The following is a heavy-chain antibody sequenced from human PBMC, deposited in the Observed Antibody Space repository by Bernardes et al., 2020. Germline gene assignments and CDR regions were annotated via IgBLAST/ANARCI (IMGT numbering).Heavy chain of an antibody. CDR1: GYTFTSYD. J-gene: IGHJ5*02. Sequence: ASVKVSCKASGYTFTSYDINWVRQATGQGLEWMGWMNPNSGNTGYPQKFQGRVTMTRNTSISTAYMELSSLRSEDTAVYYCARGQGRRARFDPWGQGTLVTVSS. CDR3: ARGQGRRARFDP. V-gene: IGHV1-8*01. CDR2: MNPNSGNT.